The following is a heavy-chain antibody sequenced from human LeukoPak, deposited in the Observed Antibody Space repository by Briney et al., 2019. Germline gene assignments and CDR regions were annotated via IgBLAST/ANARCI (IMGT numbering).Heavy chain of an antibody. CDR3: ATVPRDYSEYGMDV. CDR1: GGSVSSGNYY. J-gene: IGHJ6*02. CDR2: IYYSGSA. Sequence: PSETLSLTCTVSGGSVSSGNYYWSWIRQPPGKGLEWIGYIYYSGSANYNPSLKSRVTMSVDTSKNQFSLKLSSVTAADTAVYYCATVPRDYSEYGMDVWGQGTTVTVSS. D-gene: IGHD4-11*01. V-gene: IGHV4-61*01.